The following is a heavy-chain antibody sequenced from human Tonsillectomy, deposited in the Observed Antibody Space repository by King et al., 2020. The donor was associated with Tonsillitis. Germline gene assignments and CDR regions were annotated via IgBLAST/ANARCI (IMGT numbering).Heavy chain of an antibody. CDR1: GGSFSGYY. Sequence: VQLQQWGAGLLKPSETLSLSCAVYGGSFSGYYWSWIRQPPGKGLEWIGEINHSGSTNYNPSLKGRVTISVDTSKNQFSLRLSSVTAADTAVYYCARVGTCSKGICTFDYWGQGTLVTVSS. CDR2: INHSGST. J-gene: IGHJ4*02. V-gene: IGHV4-34*01. CDR3: ARVGTCSKGICTFDY. D-gene: IGHD2-8*01.